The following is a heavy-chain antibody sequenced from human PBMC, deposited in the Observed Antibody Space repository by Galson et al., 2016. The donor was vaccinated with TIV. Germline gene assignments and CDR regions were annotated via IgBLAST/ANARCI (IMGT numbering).Heavy chain of an antibody. CDR2: ISYDGSHK. D-gene: IGHD3-22*01. CDR3: AKEENSGYYPNDAFDI. CDR1: GFTFSSYD. Sequence: SLRLSCAASGFTFSSYDMHWVRQAPGKGLEWVAVISYDGSHKHYAGSVKGRFTISRDNSKTTLDLQMNSLGAEDTAVYYCAKEENSGYYPNDAFDIWSQGTMVTVSS. V-gene: IGHV3-30*18. J-gene: IGHJ3*02.